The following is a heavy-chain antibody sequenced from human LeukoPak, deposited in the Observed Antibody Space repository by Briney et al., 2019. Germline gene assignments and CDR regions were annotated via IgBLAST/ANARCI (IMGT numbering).Heavy chain of an antibody. CDR3: ATELSSDTAFDY. V-gene: IGHV3-33*08. J-gene: IGHJ4*02. Sequence: GGSLRLSCAASGFTFSDYYMSWIRQAPGKGLEWVAMTWFDGSNKYYADAVKGRFTISRDNSKNTLYLQMYSLRAEDTAVYYCATELSSDTAFDYWGQGTLVAVSS. CDR2: TWFDGSNK. D-gene: IGHD5-18*01. CDR1: GFTFSDYY.